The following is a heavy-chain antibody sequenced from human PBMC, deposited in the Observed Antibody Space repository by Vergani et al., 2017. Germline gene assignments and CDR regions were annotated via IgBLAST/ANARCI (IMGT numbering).Heavy chain of an antibody. Sequence: QVTLKESGPVLVKPTETLTLTCTVSGFSLSNAKMGVSWIRQPPGKALEWLAHIFSNDEKSYSTSLKSRLTISKDTSKSQVVLTMTNMGPVDTGTYYCARISSRSGVGAFDIWGQGTMVTVSS. CDR3: ARISSRSGVGAFDI. D-gene: IGHD6-6*01. CDR1: GFSLSNAKMG. CDR2: IFSNDEK. J-gene: IGHJ3*02. V-gene: IGHV2-26*01.